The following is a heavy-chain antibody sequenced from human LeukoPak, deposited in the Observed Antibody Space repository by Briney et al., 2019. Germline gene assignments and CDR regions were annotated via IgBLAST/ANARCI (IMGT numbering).Heavy chain of an antibody. CDR3: ARAQVLRYFDWLSDAFDI. Sequence: GGTLRLSCAASGFTFSGYTMNWVRQAPGKGLEWGSAISISSSYIYYPHPAKGRSTIPKTNTNNSPYLQMNSLRAEDTAVYYCARAQVLRYFDWLSDAFDIWGQGTMVTVSS. CDR1: GFTFSGYT. CDR2: ISISSSYI. D-gene: IGHD3-9*01. V-gene: IGHV3-21*01. J-gene: IGHJ3*02.